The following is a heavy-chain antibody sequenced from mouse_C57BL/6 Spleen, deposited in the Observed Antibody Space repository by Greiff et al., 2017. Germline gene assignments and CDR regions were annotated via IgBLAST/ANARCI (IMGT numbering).Heavy chain of an antibody. D-gene: IGHD2-1*01. J-gene: IGHJ2*01. Sequence: QVQLKQPGAELVKPGASVKLSCKASGYTFTSYWMQWVKQRPGQGLEWIGEIDPSDSYTNYNQKFKGKATLTVDTSSSTAYMQLSSLTSEDSAVYYCARSRGYYGNYVDFDYWGQGTTLTVSS. V-gene: IGHV1-50*01. CDR1: GYTFTSYW. CDR2: IDPSDSYT. CDR3: ARSRGYYGNYVDFDY.